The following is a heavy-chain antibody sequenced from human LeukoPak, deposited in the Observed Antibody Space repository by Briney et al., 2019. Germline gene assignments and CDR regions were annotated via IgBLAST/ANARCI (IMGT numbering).Heavy chain of an antibody. D-gene: IGHD1-26*01. V-gene: IGHV3-74*03. CDR2: ITDDGTT. CDR3: VRDRVGPDY. J-gene: IGHJ4*02. CDR1: GFTFSSAW. Sequence: GGSLRLSCGASGFTFSSAWMHWVRQAPGTGLVWASRITDDGTTTYAASVKGRVTISRDNTKNTLYLQMNSLRAEDTAGYYCVRDRVGPDYWGQGTLVTVSS.